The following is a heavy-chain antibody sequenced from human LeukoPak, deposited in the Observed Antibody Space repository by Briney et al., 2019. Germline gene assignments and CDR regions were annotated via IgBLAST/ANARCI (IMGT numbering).Heavy chain of an antibody. D-gene: IGHD6-6*01. CDR2: MNPNSGHT. J-gene: IGHJ4*02. CDR1: GYTFTSYD. Sequence: ASVKVSCKASGYTFTSYDINWVRQATGQGLEWMGWMNPNSGHTGYAQKFQGRVTMTRNTSISTAYMELSSLRSEDTAVYYCARADSSSITFDYWGQGTLVTVSS. V-gene: IGHV1-8*01. CDR3: ARADSSSITFDY.